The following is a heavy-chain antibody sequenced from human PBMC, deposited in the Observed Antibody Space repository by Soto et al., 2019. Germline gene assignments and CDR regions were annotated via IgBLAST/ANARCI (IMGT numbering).Heavy chain of an antibody. Sequence: VQLVESGGGVVQPGRSLRLSCAASGFTFSDYAMHWVRQAPGKGLEWVAVVSHDGRNTHYADSGKGRFTISRDSSKNTVSLEMTSLRAEDTAVYYCAKGGRQWLVTSDFNYWCQGDLVTVSS. CDR3: AKGGRQWLVTSDFNY. CDR1: GFTFSDYA. CDR2: VSHDGRNT. V-gene: IGHV3-30*18. J-gene: IGHJ4*02. D-gene: IGHD6-19*01.